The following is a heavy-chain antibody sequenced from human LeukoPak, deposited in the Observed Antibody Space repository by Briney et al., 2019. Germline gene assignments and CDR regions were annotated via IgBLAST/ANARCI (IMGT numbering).Heavy chain of an antibody. CDR2: IYPGDSDT. CDR3: ATRDYGDYEDYYYYGMDV. V-gene: IGHV5-51*01. CDR1: GYSFTTYW. D-gene: IGHD4-17*01. Sequence: PGESLEISCKGSGYSFTTYWIGWVRQMPGKGLEWMGIIYPGDSDTRYSPSFQGQVTISADKSISTAYLQWSSLKASDTAMYYCATRDYGDYEDYYYYGMDVWGQGTTVTVSS. J-gene: IGHJ6*02.